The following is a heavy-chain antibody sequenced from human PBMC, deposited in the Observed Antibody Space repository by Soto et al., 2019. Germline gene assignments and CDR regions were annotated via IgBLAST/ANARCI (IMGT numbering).Heavy chain of an antibody. CDR3: VRDDTRRHNDFWSGHYTTDAFDI. J-gene: IGHJ3*02. D-gene: IGHD3-3*01. CDR1: GFTFSRYW. Sequence: EVQLVESGGGLVQPGGSLRLSCAASGFTFSRYWMSWVRQAPGKGLEWVANIKQDGSEKYYVESVKGRFTMSRDNTKNSLYLQMNSLRAEDTAVYYCVRDDTRRHNDFWSGHYTTDAFDIWGQGRMVTVSS. CDR2: IKQDGSEK. V-gene: IGHV3-7*01.